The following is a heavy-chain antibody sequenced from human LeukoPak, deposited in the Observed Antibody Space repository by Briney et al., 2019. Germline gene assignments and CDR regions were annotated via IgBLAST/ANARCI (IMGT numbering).Heavy chain of an antibody. CDR1: GGSFSGYY. D-gene: IGHD6-13*01. CDR2: INHSGST. J-gene: IGHJ4*02. CDR3: ARGRSSGTPPYYFDY. V-gene: IGHV4-34*01. Sequence: SETLSLTCAVYGGSFSGYYWSWIRQPPGKGLEWMGEINHSGSTNYNPSLKSRVTISVDTSKNQFSLKLSSVTAADTAVYYCARGRSSGTPPYYFDYWGQGTLVTVSS.